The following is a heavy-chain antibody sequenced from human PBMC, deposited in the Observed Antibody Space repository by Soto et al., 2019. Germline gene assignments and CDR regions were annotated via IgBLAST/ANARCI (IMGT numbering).Heavy chain of an antibody. J-gene: IGHJ4*02. CDR3: AKIAGTRPVDY. D-gene: IGHD2-21*01. CDR1: GFTFSSYA. V-gene: IGHV3-23*01. Sequence: EVHLLESGGGLVQPGGSLRLSCAASGFTFSSYAMSWVRQAPGKGLEWVSGINDSGGSTYYADSVKGRFTFSRDNSKNTLYLQMNSLRAEDTAVYYCAKIAGTRPVDYWGQGTLVTVSS. CDR2: INDSGGST.